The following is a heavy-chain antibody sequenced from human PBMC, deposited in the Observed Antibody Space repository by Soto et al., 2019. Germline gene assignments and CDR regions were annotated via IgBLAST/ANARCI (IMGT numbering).Heavy chain of an antibody. CDR1: GFNVMSYW. CDR2: VKEDGSEL. D-gene: IGHD3-16*01. CDR3: ARDIGFDYVN. J-gene: IGHJ4*02. Sequence: PGGSLRLSCADSGFNVMSYWMSWVRQAPGKGLEWVASVKEDGSELYYLHSVRGRFSMTRDSAGNALHLTMNYLSAEDTGVYFCARDIGFDYVNWGQGIPVTVSS. V-gene: IGHV3-7*01.